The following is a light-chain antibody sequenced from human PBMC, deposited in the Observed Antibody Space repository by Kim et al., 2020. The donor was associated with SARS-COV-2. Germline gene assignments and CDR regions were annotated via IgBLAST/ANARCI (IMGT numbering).Light chain of an antibody. CDR2: YDS. J-gene: IGLJ3*02. CDR3: QVWDSRSDHVV. Sequence: APGQTARISCGGDNIGSKHVHWYQQKSGQAPVLVVYYDSNRPAGIPERFAGSNSYNTATLTISGVEAGDEADYHCQVWDSRSDHVVFGGGTQLTVL. V-gene: IGLV3-21*02. CDR1: NIGSKH.